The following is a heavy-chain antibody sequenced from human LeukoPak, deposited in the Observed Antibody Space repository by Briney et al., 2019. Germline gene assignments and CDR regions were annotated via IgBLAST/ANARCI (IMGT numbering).Heavy chain of an antibody. CDR1: GFTFSNYA. V-gene: IGHV3-23*01. CDR2: ISGSGGST. J-gene: IGHJ4*02. Sequence: GGSLRLSCAASGFTFSNYAMSWVRQAPGKGLEWVSGISGSGGSTYYADSVKGRFTISRDNSKNTLNLQMNSLGAEDTAVSYCAGRHSSSWFFDNWGQGTLVTVSS. D-gene: IGHD6-13*01. CDR3: AGRHSSSWFFDN.